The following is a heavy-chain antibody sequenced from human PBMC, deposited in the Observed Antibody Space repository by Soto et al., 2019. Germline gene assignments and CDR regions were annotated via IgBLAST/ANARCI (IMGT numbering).Heavy chain of an antibody. CDR1: GFHFRSFA. D-gene: IGHD5-18*01. V-gene: IGHV3-23*01. Sequence: RLPSAASGFHFRSFAVRRVRQKPGKGLEWVSAISGSGGSTYYADSVKGRFTISRDNSKNTLYLQMNSLRAEDTAVYYCAKDVGSIKLWSDNWFAPWGQGTLVTVSS. CDR3: AKDVGSIKLWSDNWFAP. CDR2: ISGSGGST. J-gene: IGHJ5*02.